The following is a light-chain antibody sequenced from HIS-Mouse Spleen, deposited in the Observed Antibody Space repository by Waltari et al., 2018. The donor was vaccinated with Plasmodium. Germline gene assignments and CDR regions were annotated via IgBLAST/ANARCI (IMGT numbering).Light chain of an antibody. V-gene: IGKV1-39*01. CDR1: QSIRNY. J-gene: IGKJ1*01. CDR3: QQSYSTWT. Sequence: DIQMTQSPSSLSASVGDRVTITCRASQSIRNYLNWYQQKPGKAPKFLIYAASTLQSGVPSRFSGSGSGTDVTLTISSLQPEDFATYYCQQSYSTWTFGQGTKVEIK. CDR2: AAS.